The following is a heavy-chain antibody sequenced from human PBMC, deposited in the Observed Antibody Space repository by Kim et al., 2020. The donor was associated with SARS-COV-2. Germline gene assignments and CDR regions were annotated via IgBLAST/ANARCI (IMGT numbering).Heavy chain of an antibody. J-gene: IGHJ4*02. Sequence: GGSLRLSCAASGFTFSSYWMNWVRQAPGKGLEWVASINQDGSEKYYVDSVKGRFTISRDNAENSLYLQMNSLRAEDTAVYYCARLGGRSWFCDYWGQGTLVTVSS. CDR1: GFTFSSYW. V-gene: IGHV3-7*01. CDR2: INQDGSEK. D-gene: IGHD6-13*01. CDR3: ARLGGRSWFCDY.